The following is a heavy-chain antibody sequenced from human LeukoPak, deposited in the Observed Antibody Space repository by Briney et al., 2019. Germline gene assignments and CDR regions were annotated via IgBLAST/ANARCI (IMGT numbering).Heavy chain of an antibody. CDR3: AKVADYGDYIDY. CDR2: ISGSGDNA. V-gene: IGHV3-23*01. D-gene: IGHD4-17*01. J-gene: IGHJ4*02. CDR1: GFTFSSYA. Sequence: PGGSLRLSGAASGFTFSSYAMSWVRQAPGKGLEWVSGISGSGDNAYYADSVKGRFTISRDNSKNTLYLQMNSLRAEDTAVYYCAKVADYGDYIDYWGQGTLVTVSS.